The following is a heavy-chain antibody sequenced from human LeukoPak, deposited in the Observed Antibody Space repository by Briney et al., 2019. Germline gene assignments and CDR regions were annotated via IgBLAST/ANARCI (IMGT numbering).Heavy chain of an antibody. V-gene: IGHV3-23*01. CDR1: GFIFSTCA. Sequence: PGGSLRLSCAASGFIFSTCAMSWVRQAPGKGLEWVSAISGSGGTTYYADSVEGRFTISRDNSKNTLFLQVNSLRAEDTAVYYCAKDRSSSSWFDGYDIWGQGTMVTVSS. D-gene: IGHD6-13*01. CDR2: ISGSGGTT. CDR3: AKDRSSSSWFDGYDI. J-gene: IGHJ3*02.